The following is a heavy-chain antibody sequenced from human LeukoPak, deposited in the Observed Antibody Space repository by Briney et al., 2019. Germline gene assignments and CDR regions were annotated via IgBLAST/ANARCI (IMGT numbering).Heavy chain of an antibody. Sequence: GESLKISCRGSGYKFSNHWIGWVRQMPGKGLEWMGIIYTGDSDNSDTRYSPSFLGQVTISLNKSISTTYLQWNSLKASDTAIYYCAREMEMATIQPLGAFDIWGQGTMVTVSS. J-gene: IGHJ3*02. CDR1: GYKFSNHW. CDR2: IYTGDSDNSDT. D-gene: IGHD5-24*01. V-gene: IGHV5-51*06. CDR3: AREMEMATIQPLGAFDI.